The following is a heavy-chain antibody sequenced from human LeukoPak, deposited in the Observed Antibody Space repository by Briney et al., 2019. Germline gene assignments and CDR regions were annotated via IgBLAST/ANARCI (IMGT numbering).Heavy chain of an antibody. CDR1: GGSISSGGYY. Sequence: PSQTLSLTCTVSGGSISSGGYYWSWIRQHPGKGLEWIGYIYYSGSTYYNPSLKSRVTISVDTSKNQFSLKLSSVTAADTAVYYCARGRYNWNELHYYYGMDVWGKGTTVTVSS. J-gene: IGHJ6*04. V-gene: IGHV4-31*03. CDR3: ARGRYNWNELHYYYGMDV. CDR2: IYYSGST. D-gene: IGHD1-1*01.